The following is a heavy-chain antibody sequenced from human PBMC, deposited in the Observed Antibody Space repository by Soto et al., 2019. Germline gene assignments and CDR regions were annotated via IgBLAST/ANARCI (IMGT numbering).Heavy chain of an antibody. Sequence: QLQLQESGPGLVKPSETLSLTCTVSGGSISSSSYYWGWIRQPPGKGLEWIGSIYYSGSTYYNPSLKSRVTISVDTSKNQFSLKLSSVTAADTAVYYCARHYLEFYSVAGDYYFDYWGQGTLVTVSS. CDR3: ARHYLEFYSVAGDYYFDY. V-gene: IGHV4-39*01. CDR2: IYYSGST. J-gene: IGHJ4*02. D-gene: IGHD6-19*01. CDR1: GGSISSSSYY.